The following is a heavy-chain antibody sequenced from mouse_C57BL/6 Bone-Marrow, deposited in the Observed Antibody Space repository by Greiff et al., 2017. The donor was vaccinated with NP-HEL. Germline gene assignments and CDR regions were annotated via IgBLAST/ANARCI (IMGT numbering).Heavy chain of an antibody. D-gene: IGHD2-1*01. CDR3: ARIPIYYGLDY. J-gene: IGHJ2*01. Sequence: QVTLKVSGPGILQPSQTLSLTCSFSGFSLSTFGLGVGWIRQPAGKGLEWLAQIWWDDDKYYNPALKRRLTISKDTSKNQVFLKIANVDTADTATYYCARIPIYYGLDYWGQGTTLTVSS. V-gene: IGHV8-8*01. CDR1: GFSLSTFGLG. CDR2: IWWDDDK.